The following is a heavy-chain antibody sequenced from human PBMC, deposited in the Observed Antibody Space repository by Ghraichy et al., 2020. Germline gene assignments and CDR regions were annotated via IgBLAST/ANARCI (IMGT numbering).Heavy chain of an antibody. Sequence: GGSLRLSCAASGFTFNIYGMYWVRQAPGKGLEWVAVISYDGSKKFYVDSVKGRFTVSRDDSKNTVYLQMNSLRAEDTAVYYCAKDWEDGLTTILWNWFDTWGQGTLVTVSS. D-gene: IGHD4-17*01. CDR2: ISYDGSKK. V-gene: IGHV3-30*18. CDR3: AKDWEDGLTTILWNWFDT. J-gene: IGHJ5*02. CDR1: GFTFNIYG.